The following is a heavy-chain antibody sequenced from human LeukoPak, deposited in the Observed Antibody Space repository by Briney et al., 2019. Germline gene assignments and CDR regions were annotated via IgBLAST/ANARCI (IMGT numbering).Heavy chain of an antibody. CDR3: AKGAYSYASGTYYFDY. CDR1: GFTSNTYG. CDR2: ISHDGANE. J-gene: IGHJ4*02. D-gene: IGHD3-10*01. V-gene: IGHV3-30*18. Sequence: PGRSLRLSCVASGFTSNTYGMHWVRQAPGKGLDCVAVISHDGANEYYADSVKGRFAISRDISKNTLYLHMSSLRPDDTAVYYCAKGAYSYASGTYYFDYWGQGTLVTVFS.